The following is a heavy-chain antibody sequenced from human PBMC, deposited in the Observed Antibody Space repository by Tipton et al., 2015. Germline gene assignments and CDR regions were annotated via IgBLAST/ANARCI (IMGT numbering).Heavy chain of an antibody. J-gene: IGHJ4*02. V-gene: IGHV4-38-2*01. Sequence: TLSLTCSVSGDSVSSDYYWGWIRQPPGKGLEWIGSISHSGNTYYNPSLKSRVTMSVDTSKNQLSLKLSSVTAADTAVYYCATGRSIAARPFDYWGQGTLVTVSS. D-gene: IGHD6-6*01. CDR2: ISHSGNT. CDR3: ATGRSIAARPFDY. CDR1: GDSVSSDYY.